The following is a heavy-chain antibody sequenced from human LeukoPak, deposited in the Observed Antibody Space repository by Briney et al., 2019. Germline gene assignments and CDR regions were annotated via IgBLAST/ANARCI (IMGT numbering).Heavy chain of an antibody. CDR3: AKDGAGSQSYCSSTSCYVDY. CDR2: ISGSGGST. D-gene: IGHD2-2*01. CDR1: GFTFSSYW. V-gene: IGHV3-23*01. Sequence: GGSLRLSCAVSGFTFSSYWMSWVRQAPGKGLGWVSAISGSGGSTYYADSVKGRFTISRDNSKNTLYLQMNSLRAEDTAVYYWAKDGAGSQSYCSSTSCYVDYWGQGTLVTVSS. J-gene: IGHJ4*02.